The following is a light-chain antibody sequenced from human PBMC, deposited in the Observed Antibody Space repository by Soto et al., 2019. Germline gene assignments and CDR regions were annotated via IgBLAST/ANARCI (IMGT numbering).Light chain of an antibody. CDR1: QSVSSN. Sequence: EIVMTQSPATLSVSPGERATLSCRASQSVSSNFAWYQQKPGQAPRLLIYGASTRATGIPARFSGSGSGTEFTLTISSLQSEEFAVYYCQQYNNWPRTFGQGTKVEIK. V-gene: IGKV3-15*01. CDR3: QQYNNWPRT. CDR2: GAS. J-gene: IGKJ1*01.